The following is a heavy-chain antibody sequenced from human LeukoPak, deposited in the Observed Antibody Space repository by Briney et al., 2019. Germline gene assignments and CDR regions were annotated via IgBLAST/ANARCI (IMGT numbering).Heavy chain of an antibody. Sequence: SETLSLTCTVSSGSISSSSYYWGWIRQPPGKGLEWIGSIYYSGSTYYNPSLKSRVTISVDTSKNQFSLKLSSVTAADTAVYYCARVGDWNYGISLFDYWGQGTLVTVSS. J-gene: IGHJ4*02. CDR2: IYYSGST. CDR1: SGSISSSSYY. D-gene: IGHD1-7*01. V-gene: IGHV4-39*07. CDR3: ARVGDWNYGISLFDY.